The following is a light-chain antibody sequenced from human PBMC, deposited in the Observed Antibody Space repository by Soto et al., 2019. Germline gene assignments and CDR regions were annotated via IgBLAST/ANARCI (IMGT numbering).Light chain of an antibody. J-gene: IGKJ1*01. V-gene: IGKV3-15*01. CDR3: QQYDKWFSIT. Sequence: EIVMTQSASTLSGSPGEGATLSCRASQSVGRKLVWYQQKAGQAPRPLIFDASTRATGIPARFSGSGSGTEFTITISRLEPEDFAVYYCQQYDKWFSITFGQGTKVDI. CDR1: QSVGRK. CDR2: DAS.